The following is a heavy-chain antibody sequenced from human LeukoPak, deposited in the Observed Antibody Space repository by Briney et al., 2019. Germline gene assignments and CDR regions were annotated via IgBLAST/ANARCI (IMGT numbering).Heavy chain of an antibody. V-gene: IGHV4-34*01. CDR3: ARGPRRTKRITMVRGVISAHFDY. Sequence: SETLSLTCAVYGGSFSGYYWSWIRQPPGKGLEGIGEINHSGSTNYNPSLKSRVTISVDTSKNQFSLKLSSVTAADTAVYYCARGPRRTKRITMVRGVISAHFDYWGQGTLVTVSS. CDR2: INHSGST. CDR1: GGSFSGYY. J-gene: IGHJ4*02. D-gene: IGHD3-10*01.